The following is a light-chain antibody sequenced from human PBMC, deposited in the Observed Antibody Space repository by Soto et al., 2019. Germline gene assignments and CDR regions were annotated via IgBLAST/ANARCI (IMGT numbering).Light chain of an antibody. Sequence: EIVMTQSPATLSLSPGERATLSCRASQSVSSNLAWYQQTPGQAPRLLIYGASTRATGIPARFSGSGSGTEFTLTISSLQSEDFAVYYCQQYNNWPPWTFGLGTKGDIK. CDR3: QQYNNWPPWT. CDR1: QSVSSN. V-gene: IGKV3D-15*01. J-gene: IGKJ1*01. CDR2: GAS.